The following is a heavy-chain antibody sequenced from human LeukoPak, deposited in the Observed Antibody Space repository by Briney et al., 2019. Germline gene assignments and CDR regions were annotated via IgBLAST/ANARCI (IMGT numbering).Heavy chain of an antibody. CDR1: GYTFIGYF. J-gene: IGHJ4*02. V-gene: IGHV1-2*06. CDR2: INSNSGGT. Sequence: ASVKVSCKASGYTFIGYFIHWVRQAPGHGLEWMGRINSNSGGTEYAQKFQGRVTMTRDTSISTAYMELSRLTSDDTAVYYCARDLSSTSNWELDYWGQGTLVTVSS. CDR3: ARDLSSTSNWELDY. D-gene: IGHD7-27*01.